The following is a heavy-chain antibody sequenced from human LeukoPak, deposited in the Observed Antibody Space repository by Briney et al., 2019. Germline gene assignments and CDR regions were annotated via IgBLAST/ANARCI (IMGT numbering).Heavy chain of an antibody. D-gene: IGHD3-3*01. V-gene: IGHV4-38-2*02. CDR1: GYSISSGYY. CDR3: AREITIFGVVIDWFDP. Sequence: SETLSLTCTVSGYSISSGYYWGWIRQPPGKGLEWIGSIYHSGSTYYNPSLKSRVTISVDTSKNQFSLKLSSVTAADTALYYCAREITIFGVVIDWFDPWGQGTLVTVSS. J-gene: IGHJ5*02. CDR2: IYHSGST.